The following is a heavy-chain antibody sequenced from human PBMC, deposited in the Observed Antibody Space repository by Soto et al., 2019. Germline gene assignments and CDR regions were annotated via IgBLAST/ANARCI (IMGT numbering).Heavy chain of an antibody. D-gene: IGHD2-2*01. CDR2: IKSKTHGGTT. Sequence: WGSLRLSCTAAGFTFSNAWMSCVRQAPGKVLEWVGRIKSKTHGGTTDYAATVTGRFTLSRDDSKDTVYLQMNSLKTEDTAVYYCTASPDPGVDYCGEGTLVTVSS. J-gene: IGHJ4*02. V-gene: IGHV3-15*05. CDR1: GFTFSNAW. CDR3: TASPDPGVDY.